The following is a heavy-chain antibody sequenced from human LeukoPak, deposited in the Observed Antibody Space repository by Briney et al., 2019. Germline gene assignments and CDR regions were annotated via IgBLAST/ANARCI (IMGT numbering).Heavy chain of an antibody. CDR2: ISGYNSNT. Sequence: ASVKVSCKASGYTFSSYGISWVRQAPGQGLEWMGWISGYNSNTNYAQKFLGRVTMTKDTSTSTAYMELMSLGPDDTAVYYCARDQPPGLFDYWGQGTLVTVSS. V-gene: IGHV1-18*01. J-gene: IGHJ4*02. CDR3: ARDQPPGLFDY. CDR1: GYTFSSYG.